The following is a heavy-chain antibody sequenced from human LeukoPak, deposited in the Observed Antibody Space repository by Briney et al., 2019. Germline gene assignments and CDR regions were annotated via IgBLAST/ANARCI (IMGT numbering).Heavy chain of an antibody. D-gene: IGHD3-22*01. CDR2: IKSSDGGT. Sequence: ASVKVSCKASGYTFPSYYIHWVRQAPGQGLEWVGIIKSSDGGTIYAQKFQGRVTMTRDTSTSTVYMELSRLRSEDTAVFYCARTYYYDDSGSPGVLGYFDYWGQGTLVTVSS. V-gene: IGHV1-46*01. CDR1: GYTFPSYY. J-gene: IGHJ4*02. CDR3: ARTYYYDDSGSPGVLGYFDY.